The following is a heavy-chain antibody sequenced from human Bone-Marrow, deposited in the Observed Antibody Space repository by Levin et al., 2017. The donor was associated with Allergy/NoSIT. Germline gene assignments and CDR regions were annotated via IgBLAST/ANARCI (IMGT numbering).Heavy chain of an antibody. Sequence: GGSLRLSCTGSGFTFGDYATTWVRQAPGKGLEWVGFIRRKPYGGTPGYAASVKGRFTISRDESKSTAYLQMDSLRTDDTAVYYCTRDSHGDDAFDIWGQGTMVTVSP. CDR2: IRRKPYGGTP. CDR3: TRDSHGDDAFDI. V-gene: IGHV3-49*04. D-gene: IGHD4-17*01. J-gene: IGHJ3*02. CDR1: GFTFGDYA.